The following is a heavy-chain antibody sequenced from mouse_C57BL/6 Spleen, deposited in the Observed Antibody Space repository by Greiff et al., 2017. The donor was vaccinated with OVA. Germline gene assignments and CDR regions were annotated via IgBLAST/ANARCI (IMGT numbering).Heavy chain of an antibody. CDR2: IWSGGST. Sequence: QVQLKESGPGLVQPSQSLSITCTVSGFSLTSYGVHWVRQSPGKGLEWLGVIWSGGSTDYNAAFISRLSISKDNSKSQVFFKMNSLQADDTAIYYCARRWDDYDVDYAMDYWGQGTSVTVSS. J-gene: IGHJ4*01. D-gene: IGHD2-4*01. V-gene: IGHV2-2*01. CDR1: GFSLTSYG. CDR3: ARRWDDYDVDYAMDY.